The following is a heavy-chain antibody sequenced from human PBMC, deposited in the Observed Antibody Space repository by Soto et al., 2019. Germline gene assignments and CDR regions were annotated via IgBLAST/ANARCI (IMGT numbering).Heavy chain of an antibody. CDR1: GGTFSSYA. J-gene: IGHJ5*02. CDR3: ARVVRGVGVVNFFGWFDP. CDR2: IIPIYGTA. Sequence: AASVKVSCKASGGTFSSYAISWVRQAPGQGLEWMGGIIPIYGTANYAQKFQGRVTITADESTSTAYMELSSLRSDDTAVYYCARVVRGVGVVNFFGWFDPCGQGTPVTVSS. D-gene: IGHD3-3*01. V-gene: IGHV1-69*13.